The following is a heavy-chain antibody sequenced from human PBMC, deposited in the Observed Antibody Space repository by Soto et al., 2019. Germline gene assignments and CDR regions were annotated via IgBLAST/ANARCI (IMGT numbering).Heavy chain of an antibody. V-gene: IGHV1-18*01. CDR2: ISPKSGSI. D-gene: IGHD3-22*01. J-gene: IGHJ6*02. CDR1: GYTFTRNG. Sequence: GASVKVSCKTSGYTFTRNGISWVRQAPGQGLEWMGWISPKSGSIKYAQKFQGRVIMTTDTSTSAAYMELRSLRSDDTAVYYCVKDRDSNSWPSRDVWGPGTTVTVSS. CDR3: VKDRDSNSWPSRDV.